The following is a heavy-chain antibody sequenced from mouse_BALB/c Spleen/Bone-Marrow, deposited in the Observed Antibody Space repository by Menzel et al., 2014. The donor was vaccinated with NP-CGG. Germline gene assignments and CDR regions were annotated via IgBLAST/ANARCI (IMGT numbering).Heavy chain of an antibody. D-gene: IGHD2-4*01. CDR1: GFTFSAYS. CDR2: ISSGGHDT. Sequence: EVKLMESGGGLVKPGGSLKPSCAASGFTFSAYSMSWVRQTPEKRLEWVATISSGGHDTYYPDSVKGRFTISRDNAKNTLYLQMNSLKSVDSAVYYCSKDGGYDYSYYFDYWGQGTTLTVSS. V-gene: IGHV5-6-4*01. CDR3: SKDGGYDYSYYFDY. J-gene: IGHJ2*01.